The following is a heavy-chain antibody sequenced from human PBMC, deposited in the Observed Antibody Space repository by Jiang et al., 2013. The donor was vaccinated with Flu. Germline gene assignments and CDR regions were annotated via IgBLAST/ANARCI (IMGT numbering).Heavy chain of an antibody. Sequence: GAEVKKPGASVKVSCKASGYTFTSYYMHWVRQAPGQGLEWMGLINPSGDTTLYAQKFQGRVTLTRDTSTSTDYMEMSSLRSEDTAVYYCARDNSANDVAWWFAPWGQGTLVTVSS. J-gene: IGHJ5*02. D-gene: IGHD1-1*01. CDR3: ARDNSANDVAWWFAP. V-gene: IGHV1-46*01. CDR2: INPSGDTT. CDR1: GYTFTSYY.